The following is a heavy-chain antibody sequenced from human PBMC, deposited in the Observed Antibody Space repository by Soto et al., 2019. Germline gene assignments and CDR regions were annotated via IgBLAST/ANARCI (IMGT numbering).Heavy chain of an antibody. J-gene: IGHJ4*02. CDR3: VKSHIATRDFGS. CDR1: GGTFNRYT. CDR2: TIPIFGSA. D-gene: IGHD6-6*01. V-gene: IGHV1-69*01. Sequence: QAQLVQSGAEVKKPGSSVKVSCKASGGTFNRYTITWVRQAPGQGLEWMGGTIPIFGSANYAQKFQGRVTITADESTSTAYMELSSLRSEDTAVYYCVKSHIATRDFGSWGQGTLVTVSS.